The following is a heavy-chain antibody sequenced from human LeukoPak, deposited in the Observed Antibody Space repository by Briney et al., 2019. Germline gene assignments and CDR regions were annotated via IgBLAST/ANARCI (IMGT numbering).Heavy chain of an antibody. J-gene: IGHJ6*03. Sequence: PGGSLRLSCAASGFTVSSNYMSWVRQAPGKGLEWVSVIYSGGSTYYADSVKGRFTISRDNSKNTLYLQMNSLRAEDTAVYYCAKGRYCGGDCHDYYYYYYMDVWGKGTTVTVSS. V-gene: IGHV3-66*01. CDR1: GFTVSSNY. CDR3: AKGRYCGGDCHDYYYYYYMDV. CDR2: IYSGGST. D-gene: IGHD2-21*01.